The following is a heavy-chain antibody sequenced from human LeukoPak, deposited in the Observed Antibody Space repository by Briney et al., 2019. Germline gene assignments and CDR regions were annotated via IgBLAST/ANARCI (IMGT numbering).Heavy chain of an antibody. V-gene: IGHV3-23*01. CDR2: ISTTAPTT. Sequence: GRTLRLSCAASGFTFDNYTMTWGRDAPPKGLEWVSSISTTAPTTYHEESVKGRFTIFKDSSTNTLYLQMHSLRTDDTAVYYCAKSYSSVYSSGYYWGTGAMVTV. D-gene: IGHD5/OR15-5a*01. CDR1: GFTFDNYT. CDR3: AKSYSSVYSSGYY. J-gene: IGHJ4*02.